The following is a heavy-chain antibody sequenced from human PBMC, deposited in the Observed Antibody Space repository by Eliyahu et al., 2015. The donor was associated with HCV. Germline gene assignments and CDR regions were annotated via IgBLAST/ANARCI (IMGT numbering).Heavy chain of an antibody. CDR1: GGSISNYY. CDR2: IYSSGTT. V-gene: IGHV4-59*08. CDR3: ARLSPPWRNLWTLDHDY. Sequence: QVQLQESGPGLVKPSETLSLTCTVSGGSISNYYWSWIRQPPGKGLEWIGYIYSSGTTNYXPSLRSRVTISVDTSKNQFSLKLSSVTAADTAVYYCARLSPPWRNLWTLDHDYWGQGNLVTVSS. J-gene: IGHJ4*02. D-gene: IGHD3/OR15-3a*01.